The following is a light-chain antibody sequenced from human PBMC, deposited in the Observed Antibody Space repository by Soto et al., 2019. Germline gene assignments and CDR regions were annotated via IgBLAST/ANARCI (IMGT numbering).Light chain of an antibody. J-gene: IGLJ1*01. CDR3: SSYAGSNKSV. CDR1: TRNVGLYQA. Sequence: QSALTQPASVSGSPGQPVTISCTGTTRNVGLYQAISWYQQHPGKAPKLILYEVNQRPSGVSNRFSGSKSGNTASLTVSGLQPEDEADYYCSSYAGSNKSVFGTGTKVTVL. V-gene: IGLV2-14*01. CDR2: EVN.